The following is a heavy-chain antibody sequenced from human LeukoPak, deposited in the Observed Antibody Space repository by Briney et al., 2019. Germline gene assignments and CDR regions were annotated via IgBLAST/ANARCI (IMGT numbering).Heavy chain of an antibody. CDR2: IYYSGST. D-gene: IGHD2-15*01. V-gene: IGHV4-39*07. CDR1: GGSISSSSYY. Sequence: SETLSLTCTVSGGSISSSSYYWGWIRQPPGKGLEWIGSIYYSGSTYYNPSLKSRVTISVDTSENQFSLKLSSVTAADTAVYYCARDSCSGGSCYPGYYYYYMDVWGKGTTVTVSS. J-gene: IGHJ6*03. CDR3: ARDSCSGGSCYPGYYYYYMDV.